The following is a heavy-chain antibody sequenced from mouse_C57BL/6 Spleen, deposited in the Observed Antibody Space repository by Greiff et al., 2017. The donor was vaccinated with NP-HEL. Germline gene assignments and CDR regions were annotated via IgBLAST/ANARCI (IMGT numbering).Heavy chain of an antibody. CDR2: INPYNGDT. V-gene: IGHV1-20*01. Sequence: VQLKQSGPELVKPGDSVKISCKASGYSFTGYFMNWVMQSHGKSLEWIGRINPYNGDTFYIQKFKGKATLTVDKSSSTAHMELRSLTSEDSAVYYCARGNYDYDDYYAMDYWGQGTSVTVSS. D-gene: IGHD2-4*01. CDR1: GYSFTGYF. J-gene: IGHJ4*01. CDR3: ARGNYDYDDYYAMDY.